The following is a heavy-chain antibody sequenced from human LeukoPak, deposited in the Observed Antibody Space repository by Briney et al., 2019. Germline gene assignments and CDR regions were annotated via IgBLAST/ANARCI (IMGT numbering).Heavy chain of an antibody. J-gene: IGHJ6*02. CDR1: GFTFSSYG. D-gene: IGHD2-2*02. Sequence: QPGRSLRLSCAASGFTFSSYGMHWVRQAPGKGLEWVAVISYDGSNKYYADSVKGRFTISRDNSKNTLYLQMSSLRAEDTAVYYCAKDRGPYCSSTSCYSHGMDVWSQGTTVTVSS. CDR3: AKDRGPYCSSTSCYSHGMDV. V-gene: IGHV3-30*18. CDR2: ISYDGSNK.